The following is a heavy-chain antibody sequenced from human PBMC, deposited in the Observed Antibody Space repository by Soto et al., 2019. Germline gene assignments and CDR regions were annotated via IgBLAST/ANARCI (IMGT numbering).Heavy chain of an antibody. J-gene: IGHJ6*02. CDR2: INPNSGGT. V-gene: IGHV1-2*04. Sequence: ASVKVSCKASGYTFTGYYMHWVRQAPGQGLEWMGWINPNSGGTNYAQKFQGWVTMTRDTSISTAYMELSRLRSDDTAVYYCARHWGSGSYYNVIAPVYYYYYGMDVWGQGTTVTVSS. CDR1: GYTFTGYY. D-gene: IGHD3-10*01. CDR3: ARHWGSGSYYNVIAPVYYYYYGMDV.